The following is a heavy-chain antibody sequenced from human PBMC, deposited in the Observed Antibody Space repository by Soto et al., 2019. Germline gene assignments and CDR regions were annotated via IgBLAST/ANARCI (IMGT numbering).Heavy chain of an antibody. Sequence: PSVKVSCKASGYTFTSYGISWVRQAPGQGLEWMGWISAYNGNTNYAQKLQGRVTMTTDTSTSTAYMELRSLRSDDTAVYYCARDWVEYSSSSTYYGMDVWGQGTTVTVSS. CDR3: ARDWVEYSSSSTYYGMDV. CDR1: GYTFTSYG. V-gene: IGHV1-18*04. D-gene: IGHD6-6*01. J-gene: IGHJ6*02. CDR2: ISAYNGNT.